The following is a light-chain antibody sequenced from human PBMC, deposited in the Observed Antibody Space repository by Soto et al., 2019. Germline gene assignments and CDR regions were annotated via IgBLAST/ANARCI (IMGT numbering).Light chain of an antibody. V-gene: IGKV1-5*01. Sequence: DIHITQSPSTLSASVGDRVTITCRASQSISTWLACHQQKPGKAPKLLIYDASSLENGVPSRFSGSGSGTEFTLTISSMQPDDFANYYCQQYNSYFWTFGQGTKVDIK. CDR1: QSISTW. J-gene: IGKJ1*01. CDR2: DAS. CDR3: QQYNSYFWT.